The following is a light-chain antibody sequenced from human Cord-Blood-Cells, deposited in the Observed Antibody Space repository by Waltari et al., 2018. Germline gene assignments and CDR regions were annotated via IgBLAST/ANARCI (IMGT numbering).Light chain of an antibody. V-gene: IGKV3-11*01. CDR2: DAS. Sequence: EIVFTQSPATLSLSPGERATLSCRASQSVSSYLAWYQQKPGQAPRLLSYDASNRATGIPARFSGSGSGTDFTLTISSLEPEDFAVYYCQQRSNFTFGPGTKVDIK. CDR3: QQRSNFT. CDR1: QSVSSY. J-gene: IGKJ3*01.